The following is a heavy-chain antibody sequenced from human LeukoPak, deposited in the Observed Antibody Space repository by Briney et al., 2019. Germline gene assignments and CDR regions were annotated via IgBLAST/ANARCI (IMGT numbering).Heavy chain of an antibody. CDR1: GYTFTSYG. V-gene: IGHV1-18*01. Sequence: ASVKVSCKASGYTFTSYGISWVRQAPGQGLEWMGWISAYNGNTNYAQKLQGRVTMTTDTSTSTAYMELRSLRSDDTAVYYCARGETHCSSTSCYEYEFDYWGQGTLVTVSS. D-gene: IGHD2-2*01. CDR3: ARGETHCSSTSCYEYEFDY. CDR2: ISAYNGNT. J-gene: IGHJ4*02.